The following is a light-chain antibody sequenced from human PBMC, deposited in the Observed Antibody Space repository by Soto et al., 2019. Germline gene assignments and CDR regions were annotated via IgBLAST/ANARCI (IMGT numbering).Light chain of an antibody. J-gene: IGLJ2*01. V-gene: IGLV2-14*01. CDR3: SSYTSSSTLVV. Sequence: QSVLTQFASVSGSPGQSITISCTGTSSDVGGYNYVSWYQQHPGKAPKLMIYDVSNRPSGVSNRFSGSKSGNTASLTISGLQAEDEADYYCSSYTSSSTLVVFGGGTKVTVL. CDR1: SSDVGGYNY. CDR2: DVS.